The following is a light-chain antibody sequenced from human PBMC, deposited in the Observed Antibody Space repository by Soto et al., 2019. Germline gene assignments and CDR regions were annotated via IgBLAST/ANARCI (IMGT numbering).Light chain of an antibody. J-gene: IGKJ1*01. CDR3: QQYNIWPPWT. CDR1: QSVSNN. Sequence: ILMTQSPATLSVSPGGRATLSCRASQSVSNNLAWYQQKPGQAPRLLIYDASTRATGIPARFSASGSGTEFPLTISGLQSEDFAFYYCQQYNIWPPWTFGQGTKVEVK. CDR2: DAS. V-gene: IGKV3-15*01.